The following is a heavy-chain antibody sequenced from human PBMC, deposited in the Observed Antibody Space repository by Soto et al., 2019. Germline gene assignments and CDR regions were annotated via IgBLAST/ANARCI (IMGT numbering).Heavy chain of an antibody. CDR2: ISSSSSYI. J-gene: IGHJ2*01. CDR1: GFTFSSYS. V-gene: IGHV3-21*01. CDR3: ARDPYYDILTGYYRYWYFDL. Sequence: GGSLRLSCAASGFTFSSYSMNWVRQAPGKGLEWVSSISSSSSYIYYADSVKGRFTISRDNAKNSLYLQMNSVRAEDTAVYYCARDPYYDILTGYYRYWYFDLWGRRTLVTVSS. D-gene: IGHD3-9*01.